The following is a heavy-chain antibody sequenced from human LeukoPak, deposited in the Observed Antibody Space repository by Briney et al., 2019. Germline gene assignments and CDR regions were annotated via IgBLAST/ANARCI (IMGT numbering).Heavy chain of an antibody. CDR3: ARDPSPYGGNYYFDY. CDR1: VYTFTSYY. CDR2: INPSGGST. J-gene: IGHJ4*02. Sequence: GASVKVSCKASVYTFTSYYMVWVRQAPGQGLEWMGIINPSGGSTSYAQKFQGRVTMTRDTSTSTVYMELSSLRSEDTAVYYCARDPSPYGGNYYFDYCGQGTLVTVSS. V-gene: IGHV1-46*01. D-gene: IGHD4-23*01.